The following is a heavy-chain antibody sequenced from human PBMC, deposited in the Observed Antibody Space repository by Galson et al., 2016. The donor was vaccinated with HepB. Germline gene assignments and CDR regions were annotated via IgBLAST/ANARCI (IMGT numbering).Heavy chain of an antibody. Sequence: VKVSCKASGYTFTNYGIIWVRQAPGEGLEWMGWISGRNGNTNYAHKFQGRVTMATETSTSTAYMELGSLRSDDTAMYYCARVSAIFGIVTELGNGFDLWGQGTMVTVSS. CDR3: ARVSAIFGIVTELGNGFDL. V-gene: IGHV1-18*01. CDR1: GYTFTNYG. D-gene: IGHD3-3*01. J-gene: IGHJ3*01. CDR2: ISGRNGNT.